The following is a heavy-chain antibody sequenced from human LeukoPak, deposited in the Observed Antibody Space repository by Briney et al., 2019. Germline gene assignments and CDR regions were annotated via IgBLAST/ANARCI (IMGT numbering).Heavy chain of an antibody. CDR2: IHPNSGGT. D-gene: IGHD6-6*01. J-gene: IGHJ4*02. Sequence: ASVKVSCKASGYTFTGYYMHWVRQAPGQGLEWMGWIHPNSGGTNYAQKFQGRVTMTRDTSISTAYMELSRLRSDDTAVYYCARYAGEQLAQIDYWGQGTLVTVSS. CDR3: ARYAGEQLAQIDY. CDR1: GYTFTGYY. V-gene: IGHV1-2*02.